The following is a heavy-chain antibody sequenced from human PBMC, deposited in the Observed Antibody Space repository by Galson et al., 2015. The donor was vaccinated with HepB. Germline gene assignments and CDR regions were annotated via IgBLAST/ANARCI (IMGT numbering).Heavy chain of an antibody. CDR1: GYSFTSYW. Sequence: QSGAEVEKPGESLRISCKGSGYSFTSYWSGWVRQMPGKGLEWMGMLYPGDSDTRYSPSFQGQPTISADKSISTAYLQWSSLKASDTAMYYCARRIGRAAAPNWFDPWGQGTLVTVSS. J-gene: IGHJ5*02. V-gene: IGHV5-51*01. D-gene: IGHD6-13*01. CDR2: LYPGDSDT. CDR3: ARRIGRAAAPNWFDP.